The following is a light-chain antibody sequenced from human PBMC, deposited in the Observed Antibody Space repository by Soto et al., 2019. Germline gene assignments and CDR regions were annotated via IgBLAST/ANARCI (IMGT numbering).Light chain of an antibody. CDR1: KIGSTS. V-gene: IGLV3-21*02. Sequence: SYVLPQPPSVAVAPGQTARITCGGNKIGSTSVHWYQQKPGQAPVLVVYHASDRPSGIPERFSGSNSGNTATLTISRVEAGDEADYFCQVWNSSSDHPVFGGGTKVTVL. J-gene: IGLJ3*02. CDR2: HAS. CDR3: QVWNSSSDHPV.